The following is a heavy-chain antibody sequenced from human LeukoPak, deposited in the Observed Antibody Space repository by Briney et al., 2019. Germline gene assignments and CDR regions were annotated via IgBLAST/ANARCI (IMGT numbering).Heavy chain of an antibody. D-gene: IGHD1-26*01. V-gene: IGHV4-39*07. CDR3: ARHGGSYSFGFYWYFDL. Sequence: PSETLSLTCTVSGGSISSSSYYWGWIRQPPGKGLEWIGSIYYSGSTNYNPSLKSRVTISVDTSKNQFSLKLSSVTAADTAVYYCARHGGSYSFGFYWYFDLWGRGTLVTVSS. CDR2: IYYSGST. J-gene: IGHJ2*01. CDR1: GGSISSSSYY.